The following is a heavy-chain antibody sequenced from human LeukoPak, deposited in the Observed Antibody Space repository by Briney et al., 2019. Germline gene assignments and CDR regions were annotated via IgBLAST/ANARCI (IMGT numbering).Heavy chain of an antibody. Sequence: PGGSLRLSCAASGFTFSNYAMSWVRQAPGKGLEWISAITGGGGDTYHADSVKGRLTISRDNSKNTLYLQMNSLRVEDTAVYYCAKGSSSSRPYYFDYWGQGVLVTVSS. D-gene: IGHD6-6*01. CDR3: AKGSSSSRPYYFDY. V-gene: IGHV3-23*01. J-gene: IGHJ4*02. CDR2: ITGGGGDT. CDR1: GFTFSNYA.